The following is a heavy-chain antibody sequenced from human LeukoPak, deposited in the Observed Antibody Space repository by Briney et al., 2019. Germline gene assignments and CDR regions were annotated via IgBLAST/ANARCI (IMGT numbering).Heavy chain of an antibody. CDR2: IGGSGGVT. V-gene: IGHV3-23*01. J-gene: IGHJ4*02. CDR3: AKATWYSSGWVDY. Sequence: PGGSLRLSCAASGFTFSSYAMSWVRQAPGKGLEWVSTIGGSGGVTYYADSVKGRFTISRDNSKNTLYLQMNSLRAEDTAVYYCAKATWYSSGWVDYWGQGTLVIVSS. D-gene: IGHD6-19*01. CDR1: GFTFSSYA.